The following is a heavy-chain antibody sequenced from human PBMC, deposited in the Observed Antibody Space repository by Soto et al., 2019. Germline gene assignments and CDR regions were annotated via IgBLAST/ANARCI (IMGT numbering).Heavy chain of an antibody. CDR1: GDSVSSNSAA. J-gene: IGHJ5*02. CDR3: ARDRAQSTIFGVVIPRGNWFDP. Sequence: SQTLSLTCAISGDSVSSNSAAWHWIRQSPSRGLEWLGRTYYRSKWYNDYAVSVKSRITINPDTSKNQFSLQLKSVTPEDTAVYYCARDRAQSTIFGVVIPRGNWFDPWGQGTLVTVSS. D-gene: IGHD3-3*01. V-gene: IGHV6-1*01. CDR2: TYYRSKWYN.